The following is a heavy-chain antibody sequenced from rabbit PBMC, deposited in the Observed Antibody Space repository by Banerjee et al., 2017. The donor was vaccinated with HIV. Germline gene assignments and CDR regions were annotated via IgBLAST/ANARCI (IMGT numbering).Heavy chain of an antibody. Sequence: QEHLEESGGDLVKPEGSLTLTCTASGFSFSNNYWLCWVRQAPGKGLEWIACIDAGSGGGTVYASWAKGRFTISKTSSTTVTLQVTSLTAADTATYFCARDGGWGTLFTLWGQGTLVTVS. CDR3: ARDGGWGTLFTL. J-gene: IGHJ3*01. CDR1: GFSFSNNYW. CDR2: IDAGSGGGT. D-gene: IGHD4-1*01. V-gene: IGHV1S45*01.